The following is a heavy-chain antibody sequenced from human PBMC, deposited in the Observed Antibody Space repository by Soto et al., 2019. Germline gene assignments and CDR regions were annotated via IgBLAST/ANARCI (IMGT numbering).Heavy chain of an antibody. Sequence: SGSTLVNPTETLTLTCTASGFSLSNARMGVSWIRQPPGKALEWLAHIFSNDEKSYSTSLKSRLTISKDTSKSQVVLTMTNMDTVDTATYHCGRIMDYSTTPAKATFDSWGQGTLVTVSS. J-gene: IGHJ4*02. V-gene: IGHV2-26*01. CDR2: IFSNDEK. D-gene: IGHD4-4*01. CDR3: GRIMDYSTTPAKATFDS. CDR1: GFSLSNARMG.